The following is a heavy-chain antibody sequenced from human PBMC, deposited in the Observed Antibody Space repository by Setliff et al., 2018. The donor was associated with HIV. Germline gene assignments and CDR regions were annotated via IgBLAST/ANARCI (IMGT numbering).Heavy chain of an antibody. Sequence: GGSLRLSCAASGFSFGSYWMSWVRQAPGKGLEWVANVKQDGSDKYYVDSVKGRFTISRDNTKNSLYLQMNSLRAEDTAVYYCARGSGYDKGAYHYYYGMDVWGQGTTVTVSS. CDR1: GFSFGSYW. V-gene: IGHV3-7*01. CDR3: ARGSGYDKGAYHYYYGMDV. D-gene: IGHD5-12*01. CDR2: VKQDGSDK. J-gene: IGHJ6*02.